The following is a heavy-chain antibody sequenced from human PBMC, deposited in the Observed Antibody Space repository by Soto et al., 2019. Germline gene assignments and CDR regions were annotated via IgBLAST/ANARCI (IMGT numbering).Heavy chain of an antibody. J-gene: IGHJ6*02. D-gene: IGHD1-1*01. CDR3: ARRARNRAVYSGMDV. CDR2: IIPIFGTA. CDR1: GCALSIYA. Sequence: SVKVSCKASGCALSIYAISWVRQAPGPGLEWMGGIIPIFGTANYAQKFPGRVTITAEESTSTGDMKLSSLRSEDTAVYYCARRARNRAVYSGMDVWGQGTTVTVSS. V-gene: IGHV1-69*13.